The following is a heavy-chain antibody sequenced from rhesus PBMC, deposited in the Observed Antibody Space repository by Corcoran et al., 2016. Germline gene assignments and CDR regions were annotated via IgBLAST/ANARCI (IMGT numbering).Heavy chain of an antibody. D-gene: IGHD2-21*01. CDR1: GGSISGGYD. Sequence: QVQLQESGPGLVKPSETLSLTCAGSGGSISGGYDWSWTRPPPGKGLEWIGYSYGSSGSTTYNPSLTNRVTISKDTSKTQFSLKLSSVTAADTAVYYCARRPGRNFDYWGQGVLVTVSS. J-gene: IGHJ4*01. CDR3: ARRPGRNFDY. CDR2: SYGSSGST. V-gene: IGHV4-76*01.